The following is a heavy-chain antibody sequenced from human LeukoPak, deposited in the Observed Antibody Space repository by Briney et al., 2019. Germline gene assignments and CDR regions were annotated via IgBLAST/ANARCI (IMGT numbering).Heavy chain of an antibody. Sequence: SETLSLTCTVSGGSISSYYWSWIRQPPGKGLEWIGYIYYSGSTNYNPSLKSRVTISVDTSKNQFSLKLSSVTAADTAVYYCARPIVGTTYDAFDIWGQGTMVTVSS. V-gene: IGHV4-59*08. CDR2: IYYSGST. J-gene: IGHJ3*02. CDR1: GGSISSYY. D-gene: IGHD1-26*01. CDR3: ARPIVGTTYDAFDI.